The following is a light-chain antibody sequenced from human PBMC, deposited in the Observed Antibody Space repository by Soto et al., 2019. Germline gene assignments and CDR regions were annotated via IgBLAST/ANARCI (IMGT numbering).Light chain of an antibody. CDR2: EVT. Sequence: QSVLTQPPSASGSPGQSITISCTGTSSDVGASNYVSWYRQYPGTPPQLVISEVTKPPSGVPDRFSGSKSANTASLTVSGLQAEDEADYYCSSHAGGGKFVFGTGTKVTVL. V-gene: IGLV2-8*01. CDR3: SSHAGGGKFV. CDR1: SSDVGASNY. J-gene: IGLJ1*01.